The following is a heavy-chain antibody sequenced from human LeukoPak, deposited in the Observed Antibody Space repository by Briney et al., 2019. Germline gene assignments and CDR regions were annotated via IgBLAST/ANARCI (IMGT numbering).Heavy chain of an antibody. Sequence: SETLSLTCTVSGASISSGSYYWNWIRQPAGKGLEWIGRIFASGSTNYNPSLKSRVTISLDTSKNQLSLKLSSVTAADTAVYYCARGPRFGELLWHWFDPWGQGTLVTVSS. J-gene: IGHJ5*02. V-gene: IGHV4-61*02. D-gene: IGHD3-10*01. CDR2: IFASGST. CDR3: ARGPRFGELLWHWFDP. CDR1: GASISSGSYY.